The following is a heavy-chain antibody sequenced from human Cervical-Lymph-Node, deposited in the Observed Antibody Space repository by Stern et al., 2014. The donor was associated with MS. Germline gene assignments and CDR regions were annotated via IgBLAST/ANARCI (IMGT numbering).Heavy chain of an antibody. D-gene: IGHD6-13*01. CDR2: IGYDGSNP. V-gene: IGHV3-33*01. J-gene: IGHJ4*02. CDR1: GFSFSRYA. CDR3: ASAYSSSHYYFDY. Sequence: GQLMESGGGVVQPGRSLRLSCAASGFSFSRYAMHWVPQAPGKGLECVALIGYDGSNPSYADSVTGRFTISRDNFKNTLYLQMNSLRAEDTAVYYCASAYSSSHYYFDYWGQGTLVTVSS.